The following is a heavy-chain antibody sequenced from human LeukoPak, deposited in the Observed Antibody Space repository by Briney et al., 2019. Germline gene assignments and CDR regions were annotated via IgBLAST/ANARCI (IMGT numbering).Heavy chain of an antibody. CDR3: ARDSSGYPFDY. CDR1: GFTFSSYP. V-gene: IGHV3-30-3*01. CDR2: ISNDIRNT. D-gene: IGHD3-22*01. Sequence: PGGSLRLSCAASGFTFSSYPMHWVRQAPGKGLEWVAVISNDIRNTYYADSVKGRFSISRDNPKNTLYLQMNSLRADDTALYYYARDSSGYPFDYWGQGTLVTVSS. J-gene: IGHJ4*02.